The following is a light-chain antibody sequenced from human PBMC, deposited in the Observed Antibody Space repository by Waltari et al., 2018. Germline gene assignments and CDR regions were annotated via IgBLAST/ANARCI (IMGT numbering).Light chain of an antibody. CDR2: AAS. J-gene: IGKJ1*01. Sequence: DSQMPQSPSSLSASVGDRVTSTCRASQSISSYLNWYQQKPGKAPKLLIYAASSLQSGVPSRFSGSGSGTDFTLTISSLQPEDFATYYCQQSYSTPRTFGQGTKVEIK. V-gene: IGKV1-39*01. CDR3: QQSYSTPRT. CDR1: QSISSY.